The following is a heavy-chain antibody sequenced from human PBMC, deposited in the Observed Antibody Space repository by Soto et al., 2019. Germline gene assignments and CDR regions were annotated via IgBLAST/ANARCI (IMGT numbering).Heavy chain of an antibody. CDR1: GVGLCRKGMG. J-gene: IGHJ5*02. CDR2: IYWNDDK. Sequence: LTVTLNISGVGLCRKGMGLVVGPAPPGKALEWLALIYWNDDKRYSPSLKSRLTITKDTSKNQVVLTMTNMDPVDTATYYCAHIARDDYVWGRPSTGFAPWGQGTLVTVSS. CDR3: AHIARDDYVWGRPSTGFAP. V-gene: IGHV2-5*01. D-gene: IGHD3-16*01.